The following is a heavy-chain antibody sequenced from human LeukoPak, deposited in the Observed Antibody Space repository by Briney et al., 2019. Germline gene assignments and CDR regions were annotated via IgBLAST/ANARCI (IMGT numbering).Heavy chain of an antibody. Sequence: GASVKVSCKASGYTFTSYGISWVRQAPGQGLEWMGWISAYNGNTNYAQKLQGRVTMTTDTSTSTAYMDLRSLRSDDTAVYYCARDLEHCRNIICSNSAYWGQGTLVTVSS. CDR1: GYTFTSYG. CDR2: ISAYNGNT. D-gene: IGHD2-2*01. V-gene: IGHV1-18*01. J-gene: IGHJ4*02. CDR3: ARDLEHCRNIICSNSAY.